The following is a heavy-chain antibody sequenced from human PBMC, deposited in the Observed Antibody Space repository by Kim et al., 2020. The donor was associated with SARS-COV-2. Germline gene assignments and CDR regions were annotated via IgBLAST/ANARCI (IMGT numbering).Heavy chain of an antibody. V-gene: IGHV3-11*06. CDR3: ARRGNSYGNEY. D-gene: IGHD5-18*01. J-gene: IGHJ4*02. Sequence: YAPCGKGPSTVSRDGAKTSMYLQMNSRKPEDTAVYYCARRGNSYGNEYWGQGTLVTVSS.